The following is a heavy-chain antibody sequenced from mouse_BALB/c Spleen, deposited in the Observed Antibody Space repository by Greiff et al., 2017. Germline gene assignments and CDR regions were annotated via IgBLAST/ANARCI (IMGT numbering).Heavy chain of an antibody. CDR3: ARNYDYGDWFAY. J-gene: IGHJ3*01. D-gene: IGHD2-4*01. Sequence: QVHVKQSGPELVRPGVSVKISCKGSSYTFTDYAMHWVKQSHAKSLEWIGVISTYYGNTNYNQKFKGKATMTVDKSSSTAYMELARLTSEDSAVYYCARNYDYGDWFAYWGQGTLVTVSA. V-gene: IGHV1-67*01. CDR1: SYTFTDYA. CDR2: ISTYYGNT.